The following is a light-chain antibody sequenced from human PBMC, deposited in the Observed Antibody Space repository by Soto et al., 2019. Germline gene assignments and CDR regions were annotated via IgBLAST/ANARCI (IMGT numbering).Light chain of an antibody. CDR2: AAS. Sequence: AIQMTQSPSSLSASVGDRVTITCRASQGIRNDLGWYQQKPGKDPKLLIYAASSLQIGVPSRFSDSGSGTDFTLTLSSLQPEDFATYYCLQDYNYSWTFGQGTKVEIK. CDR1: QGIRND. CDR3: LQDYNYSWT. V-gene: IGKV1-6*01. J-gene: IGKJ1*01.